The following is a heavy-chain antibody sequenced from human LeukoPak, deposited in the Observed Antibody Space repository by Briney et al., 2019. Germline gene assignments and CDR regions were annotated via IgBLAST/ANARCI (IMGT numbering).Heavy chain of an antibody. CDR2: IYTSGTT. J-gene: IGHJ5*02. Sequence: PSETLSLTCTVSGGSFSGYYWSWIRQPAEKGLEWIGRIYTSGTTNYNPSLKSRVTISVDTSKNQFSLKLNSVTAADTAVYYCARGGRLRGYYGSGSYLDPWGQGTLVTVSS. V-gene: IGHV4-4*07. D-gene: IGHD3-10*01. CDR3: ARGGRLRGYYGSGSYLDP. CDR1: GGSFSGYY.